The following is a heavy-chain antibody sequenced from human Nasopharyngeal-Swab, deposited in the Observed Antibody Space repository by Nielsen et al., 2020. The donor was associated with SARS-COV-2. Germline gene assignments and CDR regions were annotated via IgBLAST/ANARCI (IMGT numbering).Heavy chain of an antibody. V-gene: IGHV1-18*01. D-gene: IGHD2-2*01. CDR1: GYTFTSYG. J-gene: IGHJ3*02. CDR3: ASNPLYCSSTSCYHDAFDI. CDR2: ISAYNGNT. Sequence: ASVKVSCKASGYTFTSYGISWVRQVPGQGLEGMGWISAYNGNTNYAQKLQGRVTMTTDTSTSTAYMELRSLRSDDTAVYYCASNPLYCSSTSCYHDAFDIWGQGTMVTVSS.